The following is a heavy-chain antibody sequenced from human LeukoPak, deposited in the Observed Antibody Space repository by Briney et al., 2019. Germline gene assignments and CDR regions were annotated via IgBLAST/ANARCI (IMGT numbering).Heavy chain of an antibody. CDR3: ARELVVVPAAIRGWFDP. Sequence: SETLSLTCTVSGGSISSGSYYWSWIRQPGGKGLEWIGRIYTSGSTNYNPSLKSRVTISVDTSKNQFSLKLSSVTAADTAVYYCARELVVVPAAIRGWFDPWGQGTLVTVSS. CDR2: IYTSGST. CDR1: GGSISSGSYY. D-gene: IGHD2-2*02. J-gene: IGHJ5*02. V-gene: IGHV4-61*02.